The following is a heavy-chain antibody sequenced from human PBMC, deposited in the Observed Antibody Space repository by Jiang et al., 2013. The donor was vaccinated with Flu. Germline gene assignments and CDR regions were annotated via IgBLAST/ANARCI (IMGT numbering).Heavy chain of an antibody. Sequence: CKASGGTFSSYAISWVRQAPGQGLEWMGGIIPILGIANYAQKFQGRVTITADKSTSTAYMELSSLRSEDTAVYYCARDLEDIAAAGKGYWGQGTLVTVSS. J-gene: IGHJ4*02. CDR2: IIPILGIA. V-gene: IGHV1-69*10. D-gene: IGHD6-13*01. CDR1: GGTFSSYA. CDR3: ARDLEDIAAAGKGY.